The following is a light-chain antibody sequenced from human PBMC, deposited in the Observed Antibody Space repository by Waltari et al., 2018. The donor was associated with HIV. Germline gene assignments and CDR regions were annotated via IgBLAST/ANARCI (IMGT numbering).Light chain of an antibody. CDR3: NSRDSSGNHVV. V-gene: IGLV3-19*01. CDR2: GKN. Sequence: SSELTQDPAVSVALGQPVRITCQGDSLRSYYASWYQQKPGQAPVLVIFGKNDRPSGIPDRFSGSDSGNTASLTITGAQAEDEADYYCNSRDSSGNHVVFGGGTKLTVL. J-gene: IGLJ2*01. CDR1: SLRSYY.